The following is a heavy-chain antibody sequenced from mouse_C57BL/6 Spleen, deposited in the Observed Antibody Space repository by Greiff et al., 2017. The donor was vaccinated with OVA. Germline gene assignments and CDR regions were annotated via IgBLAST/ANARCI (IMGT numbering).Heavy chain of an antibody. J-gene: IGHJ3*01. Sequence: VQLQQPGAELVRPGSSVKLSCKASGYTFTSYWMHWVKQRPIQGLEWIGNIDPSDSDTHYNQKFKDKATLTVDKSSSTAYMQLSSLTSEDSAVYYCGRSDSNPFDYWGQGTLVTVSA. CDR3: GRSDSNPFDY. CDR1: GYTFTSYW. V-gene: IGHV1-52*01. D-gene: IGHD2-5*01. CDR2: IDPSDSDT.